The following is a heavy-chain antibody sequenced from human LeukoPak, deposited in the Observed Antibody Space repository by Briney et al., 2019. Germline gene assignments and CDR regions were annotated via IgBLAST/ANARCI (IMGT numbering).Heavy chain of an antibody. Sequence: TGGSLRLSCAASGFTFSSYGMHWVRQAPGKGLEWVAVIWYDGSNKYYADSVKGRFTISRDNSKNTLYLQMYSLRAEDTAVYYCAKDRLWFGELLYGMDVWGQGTTVTVSS. V-gene: IGHV3-30*02. D-gene: IGHD3-10*01. CDR2: IWYDGSNK. CDR3: AKDRLWFGELLYGMDV. J-gene: IGHJ6*02. CDR1: GFTFSSYG.